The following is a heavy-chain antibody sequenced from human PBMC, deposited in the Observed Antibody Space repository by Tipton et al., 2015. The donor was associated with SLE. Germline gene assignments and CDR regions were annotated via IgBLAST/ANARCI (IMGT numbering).Heavy chain of an antibody. CDR1: GFTFSSYS. Sequence: SLRLSCAASGFTFSSYSMNWVRQAPGKGLEWVSSISRRSSYIYYADSVKGRFTISRDNAKNSLYLQMNSLRVEDTAVYYCAREPAASGWFDPWGQGTLVTVSS. CDR3: AREPAASGWFDP. J-gene: IGHJ5*02. D-gene: IGHD2-2*01. CDR2: ISRRSSYI. V-gene: IGHV3-21*04.